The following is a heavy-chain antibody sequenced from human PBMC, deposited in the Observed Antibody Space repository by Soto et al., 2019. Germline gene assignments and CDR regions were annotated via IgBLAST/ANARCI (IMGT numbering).Heavy chain of an antibody. V-gene: IGHV3-33*01. J-gene: IGHJ3*02. CDR2: IWYDASNK. Sequence: QVQLVESGGGVVQPGRSLRLSCAASGFTFSSHGMHWVRQTPGKGLEWVALIWYDASNKYYADSVKGRFTISRDNSKSTLYLQMDSLRAEDTAVYYCARGLRFRESYAFDIWGLGTVVTFSS. CDR3: ARGLRFRESYAFDI. D-gene: IGHD3-3*01. CDR1: GFTFSSHG.